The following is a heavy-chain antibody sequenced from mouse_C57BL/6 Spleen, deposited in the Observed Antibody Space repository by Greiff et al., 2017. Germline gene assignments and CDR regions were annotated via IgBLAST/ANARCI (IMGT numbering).Heavy chain of an antibody. CDR2: IDPENGDT. J-gene: IGHJ3*01. CDR1: GFNIKDDY. Sequence: EVQLVESGAELVRPGASVKLSCTASGFNIKDDYMHWVKQRPEQGLEWIGWIDPENGDTEYASKFQGKATITADTSSNTAYLQLSSLTSEDTAVYYCTTGDYDVEAYWGQGTLVTVSA. CDR3: TTGDYDVEAY. V-gene: IGHV14-4*01. D-gene: IGHD2-4*01.